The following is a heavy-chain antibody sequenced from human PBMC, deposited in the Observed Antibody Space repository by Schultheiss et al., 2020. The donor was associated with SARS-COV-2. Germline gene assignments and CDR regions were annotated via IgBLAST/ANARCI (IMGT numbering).Heavy chain of an antibody. Sequence: SQTLSLTCTVSGGSVSSGSYYWSWIRQPPGKGLEWIGTIYHSGSTYYNPSLKSRVTISVDTSKNQFSLRLRSVTAADTAVYYCARDNPVAVLLDWFDPWGQGTLVTVSS. CDR3: ARDNPVAVLLDWFDP. J-gene: IGHJ5*02. D-gene: IGHD1-14*01. CDR2: IYHSGST. CDR1: GGSVSSGSYY. V-gene: IGHV4-39*07.